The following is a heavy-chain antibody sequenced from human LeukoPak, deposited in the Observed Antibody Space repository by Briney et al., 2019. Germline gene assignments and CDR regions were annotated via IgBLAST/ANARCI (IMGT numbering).Heavy chain of an antibody. D-gene: IGHD2-15*01. J-gene: IGHJ3*02. V-gene: IGHV3-21*01. CDR3: AREGCSGGSCYSGRGAFDI. CDR1: GGSISSSS. Sequence: ETLSLTCTVSGGSISSSSYYWGWIRQPPGKGLEWVSSISSSSSYIYYADSVKGRFTISRDNAKNSLYLQMNSLRAEDTAVYYCAREGCSGGSCYSGRGAFDIWGQGTMVTVSS. CDR2: ISSSSSYI.